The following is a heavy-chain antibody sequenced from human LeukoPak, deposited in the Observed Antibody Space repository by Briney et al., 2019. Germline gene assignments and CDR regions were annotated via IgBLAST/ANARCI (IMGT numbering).Heavy chain of an antibody. CDR3: ARDRKYLYYGMEV. V-gene: IGHV3-66*01. Sequence: GGSLRLSCAASGFTVSSNYMSWVRQAPGKGLEWLSVIYSGDKIYYADSVKDRFTISRDISKNTVYLQMNNLRVEDTAVYYCARDRKYLYYGMEVWGQGTTVTVSS. CDR2: IYSGDKI. CDR1: GFTVSSNY. J-gene: IGHJ6*02. D-gene: IGHD3-10*01.